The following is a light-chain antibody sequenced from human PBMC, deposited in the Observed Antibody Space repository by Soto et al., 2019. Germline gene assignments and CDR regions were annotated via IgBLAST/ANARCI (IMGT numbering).Light chain of an antibody. J-gene: IGLJ1*01. CDR1: SSDVGGYNY. V-gene: IGLV2-8*01. Sequence: QSALTQPPSASGSPGQSVTISCTGTSSDVGGYNYVSWYQQHPGKAPELMIYEVSQRPSGVPDRFSGSKSDNTASLTVSGLQAEDEADYYCSSYAGSDNFVFGTGTQLTVL. CDR3: SSYAGSDNFV. CDR2: EVS.